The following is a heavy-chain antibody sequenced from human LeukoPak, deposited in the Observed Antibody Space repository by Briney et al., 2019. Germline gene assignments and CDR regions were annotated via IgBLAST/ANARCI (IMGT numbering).Heavy chain of an antibody. CDR3: ARAGPNDILTGYYYHFDY. CDR2: ISAYNGNT. J-gene: IGHJ4*02. Sequence: ASVKVSCKASGYTFTSYGISWVRQAPEQGLEWMGWISAYNGNTNYAQKLQGRVTMTTDTSTSTAYMELRSLRSDDTAVYYCARAGPNDILTGYYYHFDYWGQGTLVTVSS. CDR1: GYTFTSYG. V-gene: IGHV1-18*01. D-gene: IGHD3-9*01.